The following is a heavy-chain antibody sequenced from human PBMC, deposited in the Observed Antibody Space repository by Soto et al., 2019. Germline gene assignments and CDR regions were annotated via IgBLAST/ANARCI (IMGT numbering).Heavy chain of an antibody. Sequence: PGGSLRLSCAASGFTFSSYGMHWVRQAPGKGLEWVAVISYDGSNKYYADSVKGRFTISRDNSKNTLYLQMNSLRAEDTAVYYCATDIHATWLLNSWGQGTLVTVSS. CDR2: ISYDGSNK. CDR3: ATDIHATWLLNS. CDR1: GFTFSSYG. J-gene: IGHJ4*02. V-gene: IGHV3-30*03. D-gene: IGHD2-2*02.